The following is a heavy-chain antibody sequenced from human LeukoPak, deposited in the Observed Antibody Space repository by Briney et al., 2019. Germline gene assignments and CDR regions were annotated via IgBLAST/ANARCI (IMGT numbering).Heavy chain of an antibody. J-gene: IGHJ6*03. D-gene: IGHD3-10*01. CDR1: GGSFSGYY. Sequence: SETLSLTCAVYGGSFSGYYWSWIRQPPGKGLEWIGEINHSGSTNYNPPLKSRVTISVDTSKNQFSLKLSSVTAADTAVYYCARRGGYGSGSYYRADYYYYMDVWGKGTTVTISS. V-gene: IGHV4-34*01. CDR2: INHSGST. CDR3: ARRGGYGSGSYYRADYYYYMDV.